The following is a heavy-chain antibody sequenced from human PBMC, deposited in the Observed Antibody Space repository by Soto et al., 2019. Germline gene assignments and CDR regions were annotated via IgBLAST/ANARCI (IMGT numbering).Heavy chain of an antibody. CDR1: GGSISSGGYY. J-gene: IGHJ4*02. D-gene: IGHD2-21*02. CDR2: IYYSGST. Sequence: ASETLSLTCTVSGGSISSGGYYWSWIRQHPGKGLEWIGYIYYSGSTYYNPSLKSRVTISVDTSKNQFSLKLSSVTAADTAVFYCAIVLAYWGGDCYSFDYWGQGTLVTVSS. V-gene: IGHV4-31*03. CDR3: AIVLAYWGGDCYSFDY.